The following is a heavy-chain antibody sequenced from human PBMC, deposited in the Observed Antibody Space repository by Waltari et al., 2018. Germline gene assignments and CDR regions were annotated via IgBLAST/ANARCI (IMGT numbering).Heavy chain of an antibody. Sequence: QVQLVQSGAEVKKPGASVRVSCKASGYTFRRFDISWVRPAPGQGLEWVGWVNPISGNSNSGQRFRGRVAMTTDSSVNTAHLELNSLTSEDTAVYYCARAIRNELISDFWGQGTLVAVSS. D-gene: IGHD1-1*01. CDR3: ARAIRNELISDF. J-gene: IGHJ4*02. CDR2: VNPISGNS. V-gene: IGHV1-8*02. CDR1: GYTFRRFD.